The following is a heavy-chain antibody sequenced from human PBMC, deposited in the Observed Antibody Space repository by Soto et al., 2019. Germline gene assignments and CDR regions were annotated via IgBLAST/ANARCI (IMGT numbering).Heavy chain of an antibody. D-gene: IGHD3-22*01. J-gene: IGHJ4*02. V-gene: IGHV1-46*01. CDR2: INHSGGRT. Sequence: ASVKVSCKGSGYTFTNYYMHLGRQAPGQGLEWIGIINHSGGRTSYAQKFQGRVTMTRDTSTSTVYMELSSLRSEDTAVYYCARVLVGGYYETAFDYWGQGTLVTVSS. CDR3: ARVLVGGYYETAFDY. CDR1: GYTFTNYY.